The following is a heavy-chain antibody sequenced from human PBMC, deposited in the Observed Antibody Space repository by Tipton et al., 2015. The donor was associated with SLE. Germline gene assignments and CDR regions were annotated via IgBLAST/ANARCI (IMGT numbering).Heavy chain of an antibody. D-gene: IGHD3-22*01. CDR3: ARHDWGHYYDSSGPFDY. Sequence: TLSLTCAVSGGYVSSYYWSWIRQPPGKGLEWIGYIYYSGSTNYNPSLKSRVTISVDTSKNQFSLKLSSVTAADTAVYFCARHDWGHYYDSSGPFDYWGQGTLVTVSS. CDR2: IYYSGST. V-gene: IGHV4-59*08. CDR1: GGYVSSYY. J-gene: IGHJ4*02.